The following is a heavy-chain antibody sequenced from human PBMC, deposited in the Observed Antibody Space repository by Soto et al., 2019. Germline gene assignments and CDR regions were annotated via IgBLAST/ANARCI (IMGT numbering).Heavy chain of an antibody. D-gene: IGHD4-17*01. J-gene: IGHJ6*03. Sequence: GGSLRLSCAASGFTFSSYGMHWVRQAPGKGLEWVAVISYDGSNKYYADSVKGRFTISRDNSKNTLYLQMNSLRAEDTAVYYCAKKYGDYGAYYYYYMDVWGKGTTVTVSS. V-gene: IGHV3-30*18. CDR3: AKKYGDYGAYYYYYMDV. CDR2: ISYDGSNK. CDR1: GFTFSSYG.